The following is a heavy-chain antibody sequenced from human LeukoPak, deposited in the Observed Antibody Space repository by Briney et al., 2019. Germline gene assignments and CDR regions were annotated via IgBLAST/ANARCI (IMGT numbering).Heavy chain of an antibody. D-gene: IGHD4-11*01. V-gene: IGHV3-33*01. Sequence: PGRSLRLSCAAPGITFSSFGMHWLRQAPGKGLEWVAFIWYDGSNKYYADSVKGQFTISRDNSKNTLYLQMNSLRAEDTAVYYCARDGTVTAGPFDPWGRGTLVTVSS. CDR1: GITFSSFG. J-gene: IGHJ5*02. CDR2: IWYDGSNK. CDR3: ARDGTVTAGPFDP.